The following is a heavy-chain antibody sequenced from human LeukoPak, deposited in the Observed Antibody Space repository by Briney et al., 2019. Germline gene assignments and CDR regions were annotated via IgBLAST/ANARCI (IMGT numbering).Heavy chain of an antibody. J-gene: IGHJ4*02. CDR2: IYYSGST. V-gene: IGHV4-39*01. D-gene: IGHD3-10*01. CDR3: ARVSNYYGSGSYYADY. Sequence: PSETLSLTCTVSGGSISSYYWSWIRQPPGKGLEWIGSIYYSGSTYYNPSLKSRVTIPVDTSKNQFSLKLSSVTAADTAVYYCARVSNYYGSGSYYADYWGQGTLVTVSS. CDR1: GGSISSYY.